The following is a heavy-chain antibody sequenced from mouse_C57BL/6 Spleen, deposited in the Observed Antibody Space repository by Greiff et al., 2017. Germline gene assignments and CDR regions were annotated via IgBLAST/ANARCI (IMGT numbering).Heavy chain of an antibody. V-gene: IGHV8-8*01. D-gene: IGHD2-5*01. J-gene: IGHJ2*01. Sequence: QVTLKVSGPGILQPSQTLSLTCSSSGFSLSTYGMGVGWIRQPSGKGLECLVHIWGDDDKYYNPALKSRLTISKDTSKNHVFLKIANVDTADTATYYSARMAYSNHDYWGQGTTLTVSS. CDR2: IWGDDDK. CDR1: GFSLSTYGMG. CDR3: ARMAYSNHDY.